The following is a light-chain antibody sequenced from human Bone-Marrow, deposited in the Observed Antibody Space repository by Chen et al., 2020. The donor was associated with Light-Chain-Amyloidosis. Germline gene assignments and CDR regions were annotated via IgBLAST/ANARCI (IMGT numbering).Light chain of an antibody. J-gene: IGKJ2*01. Sequence: EVVMTQSPLSLPVTLGQPASTPCRSSRSLVYTDGNTYLNWFQQRPGQSPRRLIFKVSNRDSGVPDRFSGSGSGTDFTLKISRVEAEDVGVYYCMQGTHWPPYTFGQGTKLEIK. CDR1: RSLVYTDGNTY. CDR3: MQGTHWPPYT. CDR2: KVS. V-gene: IGKV2-30*01.